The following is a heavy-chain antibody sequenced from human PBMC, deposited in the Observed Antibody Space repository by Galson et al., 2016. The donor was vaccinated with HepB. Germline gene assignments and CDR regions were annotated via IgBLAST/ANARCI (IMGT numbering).Heavy chain of an antibody. CDR1: GFTFRTYG. J-gene: IGHJ4*02. CDR2: ISYDGGNK. Sequence: SLRLSCAASGFTFRTYGMNWVRQAPGKGLEWVASISYDGGNKDYADSVKGRFTISRDNSRSTVYLQMNSLRQDDRAIYYCAKDFRRGGYKNDGVDYWGQGTVVTVSS. D-gene: IGHD1-1*01. V-gene: IGHV3-30*18. CDR3: AKDFRRGGYKNDGVDY.